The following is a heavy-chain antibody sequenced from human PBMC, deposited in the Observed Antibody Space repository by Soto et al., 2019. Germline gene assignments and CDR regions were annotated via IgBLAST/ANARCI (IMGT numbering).Heavy chain of an antibody. J-gene: IGHJ1*01. CDR1: GGSISSGGYS. V-gene: IGHV4-30-2*01. D-gene: IGHD2-2*01. CDR3: ARVPYF. Sequence: SETLSLTCAVSGGSISSGGYSWSWIRQPPGKGLEWIGYMYHSGSTYYNPSLKSRVTISIDRSKNQFSLKLSSVTASFSSFYYCARVPYFWGQGTLVPGSS. CDR2: MYHSGST.